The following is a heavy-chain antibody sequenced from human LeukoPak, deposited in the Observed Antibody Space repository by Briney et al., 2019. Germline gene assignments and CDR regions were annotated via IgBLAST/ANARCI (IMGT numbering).Heavy chain of an antibody. J-gene: IGHJ4*02. Sequence: GGSLRLSCAASGFTLSIYDMDWVRQAPGKGLEWVSYISGSGYTIYYADSVKGRFTISRDSAKNSLYLQLDSLRAEDTAIYYCARLGVVAGHTIDYWGQGTLVTVSS. D-gene: IGHD2-21*01. CDR2: ISGSGYTI. V-gene: IGHV3-48*03. CDR1: GFTLSIYD. CDR3: ARLGVVAGHTIDY.